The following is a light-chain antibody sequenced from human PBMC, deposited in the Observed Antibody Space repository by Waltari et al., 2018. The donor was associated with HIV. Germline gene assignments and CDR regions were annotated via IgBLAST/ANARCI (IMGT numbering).Light chain of an antibody. CDR1: TNDISTYNF. V-gene: IGLV2-14*01. CDR2: EVN. CDR3: SSYTTRASVV. Sequence: QSALTQPASVSGSPGQSITISCTGPTNDISTYNFVSWYQQSPGGAPKRIIFEVNSRPSGISDRFAGSKSGDTASLTSSGLQAEDEAGYCCSSYTTRASVVFGGGTKLTVL. J-gene: IGLJ2*01.